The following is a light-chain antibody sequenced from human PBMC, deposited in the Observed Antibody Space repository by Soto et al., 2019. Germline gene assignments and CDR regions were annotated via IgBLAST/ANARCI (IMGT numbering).Light chain of an antibody. CDR3: QQSYSTPHT. CDR2: AAS. Sequence: DIHMTQSPSSLSASVGYRFTITCRASQSISSYLNWYQQKPGKAPKLLIYAASSLQSGVPSRFSGSGSGTDFTLTISSLPPEDFETYYCQQSYSTPHTFGQGTRLEIK. J-gene: IGKJ5*01. CDR1: QSISSY. V-gene: IGKV1-39*01.